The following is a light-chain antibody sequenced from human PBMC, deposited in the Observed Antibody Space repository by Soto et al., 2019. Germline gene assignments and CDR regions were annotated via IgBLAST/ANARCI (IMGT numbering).Light chain of an antibody. Sequence: EIVMTQSPATLSVSPGERATLSCRASQSVSSNLDWYQQKPGQAHRLLIYGASTRATGIPARFSGSGSGTEFTLTISSLQSEDFAVYYCQQYNTWPETFGQGTKLEIK. CDR2: GAS. CDR3: QQYNTWPET. J-gene: IGKJ2*01. V-gene: IGKV3-15*01. CDR1: QSVSSN.